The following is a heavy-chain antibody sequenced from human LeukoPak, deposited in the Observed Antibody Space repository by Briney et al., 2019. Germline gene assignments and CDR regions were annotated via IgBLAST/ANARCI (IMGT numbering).Heavy chain of an antibody. CDR1: GCTFDDYA. Sequence: GRSLRLSCAGSGCTFDDYAMHWVRQAPGKGLEWVSGISWNSGSIGYADSVKGRFTISRDNAKNSLYLQMNSLRAEDTAVYYCARGRGSWSVDYWGPGTLVTVSS. CDR2: ISWNSGSI. V-gene: IGHV3-9*01. J-gene: IGHJ4*02. CDR3: ARGRGSWSVDY. D-gene: IGHD6-13*01.